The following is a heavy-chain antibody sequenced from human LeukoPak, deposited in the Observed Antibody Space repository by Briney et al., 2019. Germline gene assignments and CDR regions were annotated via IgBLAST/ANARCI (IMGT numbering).Heavy chain of an antibody. CDR1: GYSFTSYW. CDR3: ARAGVRGGNYFDY. V-gene: IGHV5-51*01. CDR2: IYPGDSDT. D-gene: IGHD3-10*01. Sequence: GESLKISCKASGYSFTSYWIGWVRQMPGKGLEWMGIIYPGDSDTRYSPSFQGQVTISADKSITTAYLQWSSLRASDTAMYYCARAGVRGGNYFDYWGQGTLVTVSP. J-gene: IGHJ4*02.